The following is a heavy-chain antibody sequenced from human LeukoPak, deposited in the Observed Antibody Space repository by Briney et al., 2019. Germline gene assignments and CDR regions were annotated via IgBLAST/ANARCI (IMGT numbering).Heavy chain of an antibody. CDR1: GGTFSSYA. CDR3: ARVTAALGYCSSTSCFNWFDP. V-gene: IGHV1-69*05. D-gene: IGHD2-2*01. Sequence: ASVKVSCKASGGTFSSYAISWVRQAPGQGLEWMGGIIPIFGTANYAQKFQGRVTITTDESTSTAYMELSSLRSEDTAVYYCARVTAALGYCSSTSCFNWFDPWGQGTLVTVSS. CDR2: IIPIFGTA. J-gene: IGHJ5*02.